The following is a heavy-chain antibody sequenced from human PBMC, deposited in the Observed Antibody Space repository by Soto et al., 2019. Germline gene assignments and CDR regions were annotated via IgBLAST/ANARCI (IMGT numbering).Heavy chain of an antibody. CDR1: GDTFGTFA. CDR3: ATTSRGYSAFFEF. CDR2: GVPVFGTP. V-gene: IGHV1-69*12. Sequence: VQLVQSGAEVKKPGSSVKVSCKTSGDTFGTFAINWIRQAPGRGLEWLGGGVPVFGTPNYAPDFQGRVTRTADESANTSFMEVISLRSDDAAFYYCATTSRGYSAFFEFWCLGTLVIVSS. J-gene: IGHJ4*02. D-gene: IGHD2-15*01.